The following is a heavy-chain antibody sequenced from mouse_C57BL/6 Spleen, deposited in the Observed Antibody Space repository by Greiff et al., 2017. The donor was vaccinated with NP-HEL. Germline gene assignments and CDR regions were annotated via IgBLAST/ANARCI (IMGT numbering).Heavy chain of an antibody. CDR2: IDPEDGDT. Sequence: EVKLMESGAELVRPGASVKLSCTASGFNFKDYYMHWVKQRPEQGLEWIGRIDPEDGDTEYDPKFQGKATMTADTSSNTAYLQLSSLTSEDTAVYYCTARYYGSSWAMDYWGQGTSVTVSS. CDR1: GFNFKDYY. J-gene: IGHJ4*01. D-gene: IGHD1-1*01. CDR3: TARYYGSSWAMDY. V-gene: IGHV14-1*01.